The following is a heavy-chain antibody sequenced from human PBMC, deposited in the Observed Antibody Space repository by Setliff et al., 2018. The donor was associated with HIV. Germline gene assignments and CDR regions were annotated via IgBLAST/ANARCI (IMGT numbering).Heavy chain of an antibody. D-gene: IGHD6-19*01. J-gene: IGHJ4*02. Sequence: SETLSLTCTVSGGSISSHYWSWIRQPPGKGLEWIGYLYHSGSANYNPSLNSRVTISVDTSKNHFSLKLSSVTAADTAVYYCARSLLPSITVAGTIGYWGQGALVTVSS. CDR2: LYHSGSA. CDR3: ARSLLPSITVAGTIGY. V-gene: IGHV4-59*08. CDR1: GGSISSHY.